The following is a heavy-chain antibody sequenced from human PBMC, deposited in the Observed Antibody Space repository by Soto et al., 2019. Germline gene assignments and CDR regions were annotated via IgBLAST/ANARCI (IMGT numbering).Heavy chain of an antibody. CDR2: IYYSGST. Sequence: PSETLSLTCTVSGGSISSGGYYWSWIRQHPGKGLEWIGYIYYSGSTYYNPSLKSRVTISVDTSKNQFSLKLSSVTAADTAVYYCARSGSYYNSPHNLLNYYYYGMDVWGQGTTVTVSS. V-gene: IGHV4-31*03. CDR1: GGSISSGGYY. J-gene: IGHJ6*02. D-gene: IGHD3-10*01. CDR3: ARSGSYYNSPHNLLNYYYYGMDV.